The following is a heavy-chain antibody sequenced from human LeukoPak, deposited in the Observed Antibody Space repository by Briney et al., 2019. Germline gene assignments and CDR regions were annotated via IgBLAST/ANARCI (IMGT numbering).Heavy chain of an antibody. CDR2: IYYSGST. CDR1: GGSISSYY. V-gene: IGHV4-39*02. J-gene: IGHJ5*02. D-gene: IGHD2-15*01. Sequence: SEALSLTCTVSGGSISSYYWGWIRQPPGKGLEWIGGIYYSGSTYYNPSLKSRVTISVDTSKVQFSLKLSSVTAADTAVYYCAREKVVCSGGSCYSTGNRHPYNWFDPWGQGTLVTVSS. CDR3: AREKVVCSGGSCYSTGNRHPYNWFDP.